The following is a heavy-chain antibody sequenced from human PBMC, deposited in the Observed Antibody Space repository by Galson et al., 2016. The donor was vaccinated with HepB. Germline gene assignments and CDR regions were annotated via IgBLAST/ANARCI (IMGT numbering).Heavy chain of an antibody. CDR2: ISGSGGRT. CDR3: AKDPDTSAWWTRICDY. V-gene: IGHV3-23*01. CDR1: GFTFSSYA. Sequence: SLRLSCAASGFTFSSYAVSWVRQAPGKGLEWVSAISGSGGRTYYADSVKGRFTISRDNSKNTLYLQMNSLRADDMAVYYCAKDPDTSAWWTRICDYWGQGTLVTVSS. J-gene: IGHJ4*02. D-gene: IGHD6-19*01.